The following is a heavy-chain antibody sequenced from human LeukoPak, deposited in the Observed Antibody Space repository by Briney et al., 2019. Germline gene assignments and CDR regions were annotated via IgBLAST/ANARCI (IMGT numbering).Heavy chain of an antibody. CDR2: INHSGST. V-gene: IGHV4-34*01. CDR1: GGSFSGYY. J-gene: IGHJ4*02. CDR3: ARDCNTRYCSSTSCLGPFDY. D-gene: IGHD2-2*01. Sequence: SETLSLTCAVYGGSFSGYYWSWIRQPPGKGLEWIGEINHSGSTNYNPSLKSRVTISVDTSKNQFSLKLSSVTAADTAVYYCARDCNTRYCSSTSCLGPFDYWGQGTLVTVSS.